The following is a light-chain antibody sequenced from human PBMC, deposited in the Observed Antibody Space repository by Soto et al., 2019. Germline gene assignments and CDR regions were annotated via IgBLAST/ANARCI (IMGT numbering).Light chain of an antibody. CDR3: AAWDDSLSGAYV. CDR1: SSNIGSNY. Sequence: QSALTQPPSASGTPGQRVTISYSGSSSNIGSNYVYWYQQLPGTAPKLLIYRNNQRPSGVPDRSSGSKSGTSASLAISGLRSEDEADYYCAAWDDSLSGAYVFGTGTKVTVL. CDR2: RNN. J-gene: IGLJ1*01. V-gene: IGLV1-47*01.